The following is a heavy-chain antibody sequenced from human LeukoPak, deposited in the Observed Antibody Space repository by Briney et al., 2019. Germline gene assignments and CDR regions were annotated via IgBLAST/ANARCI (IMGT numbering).Heavy chain of an antibody. Sequence: GASVKVSCKASGYTFTSYGISWVRQAPGQGLEWMGWISAYNGNTNYAQKLQGRVTMTTDTSTSTAYMELRSLRSDDTAVYYCARELHYYDILTGYYNYWGQGTLVTVSS. CDR1: GYTFTSYG. D-gene: IGHD3-9*01. V-gene: IGHV1-18*01. CDR2: ISAYNGNT. J-gene: IGHJ4*02. CDR3: ARELHYYDILTGYYNY.